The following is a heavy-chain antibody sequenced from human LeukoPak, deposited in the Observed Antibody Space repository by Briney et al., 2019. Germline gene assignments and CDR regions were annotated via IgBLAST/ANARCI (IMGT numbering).Heavy chain of an antibody. CDR1: GGTFSSYA. V-gene: IGHV1-69*01. Sequence: GSSVKVSCKASGGTFSSYAISWVRQAPGQGLEWMGGIIPIFGTANYAQKFQGRVTITADESTSTAYMELSSLRSEDTAVYYCASGKGKGITQLWTNYYYYGMDVWGKGTTVTVSS. D-gene: IGHD5-18*01. CDR3: ASGKGKGITQLWTNYYYYGMDV. J-gene: IGHJ6*04. CDR2: IIPIFGTA.